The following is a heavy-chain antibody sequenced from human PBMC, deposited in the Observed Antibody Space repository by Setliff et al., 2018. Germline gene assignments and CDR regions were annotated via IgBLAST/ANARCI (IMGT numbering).Heavy chain of an antibody. Sequence: GGSLRLSCAASGFTFSIYAMAWVRQAPGKGLEWVSIISGDSSFTNHADSVKGRFTISRDRSRSTVYLQMNSLRVEDTAVYFCAKAGGYSYGYWGHGTLVTVSS. CDR3: AKAGGYSYGY. D-gene: IGHD5-18*01. CDR1: GFTFSIYA. J-gene: IGHJ4*01. V-gene: IGHV3-23*01. CDR2: ISGDSSFT.